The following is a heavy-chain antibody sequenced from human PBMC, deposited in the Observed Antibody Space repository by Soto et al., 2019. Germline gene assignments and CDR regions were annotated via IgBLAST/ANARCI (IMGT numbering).Heavy chain of an antibody. V-gene: IGHV3-23*01. CDR1: GFTFSSYA. CDR2: ISGSGGST. CDR3: AKDGHRVYYYDSRGGMDV. Sequence: EVQLLESGGGLVQPGGSLRLSCAASGFTFSSYAMSWVRQAPGKGLEWVSAISGSGGSTYYADSVKGRFTISRDNSKNTLYLQMNSLRAEDTAVYYCAKDGHRVYYYDSRGGMDVWGQGTTVTVSS. D-gene: IGHD3-22*01. J-gene: IGHJ6*02.